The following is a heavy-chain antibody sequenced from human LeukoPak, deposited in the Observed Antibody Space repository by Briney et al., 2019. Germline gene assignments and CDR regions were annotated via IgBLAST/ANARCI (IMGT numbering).Heavy chain of an antibody. Sequence: SETLSLTCAVYGGSFSGYYWSWIRQPPGKGLEWIGEINHSGSTNYNPSLKSRVTISVDTSKNQFSLKLSSVTAADTAVYYCARGRTSRYGSGSYYWDYWGQGTLVTVSS. CDR2: INHSGST. V-gene: IGHV4-34*01. CDR1: GGSFSGYY. J-gene: IGHJ4*02. D-gene: IGHD3-10*01. CDR3: ARGRTSRYGSGSYYWDY.